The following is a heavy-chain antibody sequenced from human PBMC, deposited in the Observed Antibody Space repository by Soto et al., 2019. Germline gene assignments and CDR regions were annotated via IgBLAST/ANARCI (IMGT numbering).Heavy chain of an antibody. J-gene: IGHJ6*02. CDR3: ARGPTTNYSGMDV. Sequence: QVQLQESGPGLVKPSQTLSLTCTVSGGSITSGGYYWSWIRQHPGKGREWIGSIYYSGSTYYTPSLKSRVTIAVDTSKNQFSLKLSCVTAADTAVYYCARGPTTNYSGMDVWGQGTPVTVSS. CDR1: GGSITSGGYY. CDR2: IYYSGST. V-gene: IGHV4-31*03.